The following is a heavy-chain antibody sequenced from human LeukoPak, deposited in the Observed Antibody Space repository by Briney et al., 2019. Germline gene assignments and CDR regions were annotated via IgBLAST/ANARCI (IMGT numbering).Heavy chain of an antibody. V-gene: IGHV3-23*01. CDR1: GFTVSSNY. CDR2: ISSTGIAT. CDR3: AKEADGVPPGKPLNWFDP. J-gene: IGHJ5*02. Sequence: GSLRLSCAASGFTVSSNYMSWVRQAPGKGLEWVSAISSTGIATYYADSVKGRFTISRDKSKNTLYLQMNGLRAEDTAVYYCAKEADGVPPGKPLNWFDPRGQGTLVTVSS. D-gene: IGHD2-2*02.